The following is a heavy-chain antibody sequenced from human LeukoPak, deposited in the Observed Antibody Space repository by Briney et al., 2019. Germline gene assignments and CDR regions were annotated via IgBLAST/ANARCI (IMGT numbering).Heavy chain of an antibody. CDR1: GFTVSSNY. CDR2: IKQDGSEN. D-gene: IGHD3-3*01. CDR3: ARDTLSGVIIGPRMDV. V-gene: IGHV3-7*01. J-gene: IGHJ6*02. Sequence: PRGSLRLSCAASGFTVSSNYMSWVRQAPGKGLEWVAIIKQDGSENYCVGSVKGRFTISRDNTKKSLYLQMNSLRAEDTAVYYCARDTLSGVIIGPRMDVWGQGTTVTVSS.